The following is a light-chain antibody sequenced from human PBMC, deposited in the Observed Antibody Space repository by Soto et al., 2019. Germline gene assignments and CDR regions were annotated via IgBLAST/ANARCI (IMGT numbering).Light chain of an antibody. J-gene: IGKJ4*01. Sequence: EIVLTQSPGTLSLSPGDRATLSCRARHDISSSHLAWYQQKPGQAPRLLIYGSSSRATGIPDRFSGIGSGTDFTLTISRLEPADFAVYFCQLYGSSPRLTFGGGTKVEIQ. CDR2: GSS. CDR1: HDISSSH. V-gene: IGKV3-20*01. CDR3: QLYGSSPRLT.